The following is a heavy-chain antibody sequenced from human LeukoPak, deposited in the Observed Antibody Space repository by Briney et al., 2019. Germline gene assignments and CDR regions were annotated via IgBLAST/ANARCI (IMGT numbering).Heavy chain of an antibody. CDR3: ARLGTYYYGSGSSNWFDP. D-gene: IGHD3-10*01. CDR2: INPNSGGT. Sequence: GASVKVSCKASGYTFTGYYMHWVRQAPGQGLEWMGWINPNSGGTNYAQKFQGRVTMTRDTSNSTAYMELSRLRSDDTAVYYCARLGTYYYGSGSSNWFDPWGQGTLVTVSS. CDR1: GYTFTGYY. J-gene: IGHJ5*02. V-gene: IGHV1-2*02.